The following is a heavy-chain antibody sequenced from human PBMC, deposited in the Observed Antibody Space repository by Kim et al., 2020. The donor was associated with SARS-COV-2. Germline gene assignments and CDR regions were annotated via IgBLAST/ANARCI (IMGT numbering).Heavy chain of an antibody. J-gene: IGHJ6*03. Sequence: GGSLRLSCTASGFTFGDYAMSWVRQAPGKGLEWVGFIRSKAYGGTTEYAASVKGRFTISRDDSKSIAYLQMNSLKTEDTAVYYCTRSDCSSTSCYWWYYYMDVWGKGTTVTVSS. CDR3: TRSDCSSTSCYWWYYYMDV. D-gene: IGHD2-2*01. CDR2: IRSKAYGGTT. CDR1: GFTFGDYA. V-gene: IGHV3-49*04.